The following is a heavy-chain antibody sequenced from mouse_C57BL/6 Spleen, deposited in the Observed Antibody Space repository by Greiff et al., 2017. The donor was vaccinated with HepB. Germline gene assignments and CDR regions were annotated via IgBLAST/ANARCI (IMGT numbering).Heavy chain of an antibody. J-gene: IGHJ1*03. V-gene: IGHV1-64*01. D-gene: IGHD1-1*02. CDR3: ARRRDGAWYFDV. Sequence: QVQLQQPGAELVKPGASVKLSCKASGYTFTSYWMHWVKQRPGQGLEWIGMIHPNSGSTNYNEKFKSKATLTVDKSSSTAYMQLSSLTSEDSAVYYGARRRDGAWYFDVWGTGTTVTVSS. CDR2: IHPNSGST. CDR1: GYTFTSYW.